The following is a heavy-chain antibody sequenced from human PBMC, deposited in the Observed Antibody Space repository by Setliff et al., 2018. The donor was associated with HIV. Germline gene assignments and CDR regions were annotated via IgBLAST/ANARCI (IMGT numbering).Heavy chain of an antibody. Sequence: ASVKVSCKASGYTFTTYDITWVRQAPGQGLEWLGWINTYTGNPTYAQDFTGRFVFSLDPSVSTAYLQINSLNPDDGAVYYCAVDRHAFDIWGQGTVVTVSS. CDR1: GYTFTTYD. V-gene: IGHV7-4-1*02. CDR3: AVDRHAFDI. D-gene: IGHD5-12*01. J-gene: IGHJ3*02. CDR2: INTYTGNP.